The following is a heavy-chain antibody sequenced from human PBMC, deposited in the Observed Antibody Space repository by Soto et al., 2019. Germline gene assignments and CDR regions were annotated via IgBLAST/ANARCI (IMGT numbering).Heavy chain of an antibody. CDR3: ARRGYDYSGYPFPFDY. CDR2: ISAYNGNT. V-gene: IGHV1-18*01. D-gene: IGHD3-22*01. Sequence: ASVKVSCKASGYTFTSYGISWARQAPGQGLEWMGWISAYNGNTNYAQKLQGRVTMTTDTSTSTAYMELRSLRSDDTAIYYCARRGYDYSGYPFPFDYWGQGTLVTVSS. J-gene: IGHJ4*02. CDR1: GYTFTSYG.